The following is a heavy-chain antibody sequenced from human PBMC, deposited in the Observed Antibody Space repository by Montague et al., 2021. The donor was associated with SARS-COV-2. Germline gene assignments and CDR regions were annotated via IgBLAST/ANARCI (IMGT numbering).Heavy chain of an antibody. CDR1: GFTFRNFG. V-gene: IGHV3-33*01. CDR3: ARNRGAVVRRGVDHDALDM. CDR2: VRSDGSWQ. D-gene: IGHD3-10*01. J-gene: IGHJ3*02. Sequence: SLRLSLSASGFTFRNFGVHWVRQAAGKGLEWVAHVRSDGSWQYYSDSVKGRFTISRDNSRNTLYLQMTRLRVEDSAMYYCARNRGAVVRRGVDHDALDMWGPGTMVTVSS.